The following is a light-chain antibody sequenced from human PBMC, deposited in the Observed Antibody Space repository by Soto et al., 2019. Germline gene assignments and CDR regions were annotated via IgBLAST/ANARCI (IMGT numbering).Light chain of an antibody. Sequence: EIELTQSPATLSVSAGGTVILSCRASQSIRTKVAWYQQIPGKAPRLLVYGASTRDTGVPVRFSGSGSGIEFTLTLSIMKSEDSAFYYCQRYFNWPLTCTFGPGTKVQIK. CDR1: QSIRTK. CDR2: GAS. V-gene: IGKV3-15*01. CDR3: QRYFNWPLTCT. J-gene: IGKJ2*02.